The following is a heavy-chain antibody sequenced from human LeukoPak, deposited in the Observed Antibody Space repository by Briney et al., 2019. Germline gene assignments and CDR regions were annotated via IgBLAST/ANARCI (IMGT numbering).Heavy chain of an antibody. CDR3: ARVHSSPIYYMDV. V-gene: IGHV4-34*01. J-gene: IGHJ6*03. Sequence: PSETLSLTCAVYGGSFSGYYWSWIRQPPGKGLEWTGEINHSGSTNYNPSLKSRVTISVDTSKNQFSLKLSSVTAADTAVYYCARVHSSPIYYMDVWGKGTTVTVSS. CDR2: INHSGST. D-gene: IGHD6-13*01. CDR1: GGSFSGYY.